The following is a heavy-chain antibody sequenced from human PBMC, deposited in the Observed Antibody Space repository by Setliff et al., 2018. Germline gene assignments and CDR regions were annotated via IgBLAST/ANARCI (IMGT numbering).Heavy chain of an antibody. V-gene: IGHV3-15*01. CDR1: GFTFTNSW. Sequence: GGSLRLSCAASGFTFTNSWMNWVRQAPGKGLEWVGRIKSKPDGGTTDYAAPVKGRFTISRDDSESTLYLQMHSLKTEDTAVYYCTTDPYWSDYWGQGTLVTVSS. CDR2: IKSKPDGGTT. CDR3: TTDPYWSDY. J-gene: IGHJ4*02. D-gene: IGHD2-8*02.